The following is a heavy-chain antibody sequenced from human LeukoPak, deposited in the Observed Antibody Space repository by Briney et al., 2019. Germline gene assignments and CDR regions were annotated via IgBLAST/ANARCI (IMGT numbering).Heavy chain of an antibody. V-gene: IGHV3-11*04. CDR2: ISSSSSTI. CDR1: GFTFSDYY. J-gene: IGHJ3*02. D-gene: IGHD3-10*01. Sequence: KPGGSLRLSCAASGFTFSDYYMSWIRQAPGKGLEWVSYISSSSSTIYYADSVKSRFTISRDNAKNSVYLQMNSLRAEDTAVYYCARDLGLHHAFDIWGQGTMVTISS. CDR3: ARDLGLHHAFDI.